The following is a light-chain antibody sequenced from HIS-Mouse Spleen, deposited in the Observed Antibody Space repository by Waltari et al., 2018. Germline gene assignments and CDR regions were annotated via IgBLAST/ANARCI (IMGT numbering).Light chain of an antibody. CDR2: EDS. V-gene: IGLV3-10*01. J-gene: IGLJ2*01. CDR1: ALPTKY. Sequence: SYELTQPPSVSVSPGQTARIHCSGDALPTKYAYLYQQKSGQAPVLVIYEDSKRPSGIPERFSGSSSGTMATLTISGAQVEDEADYYCYSTDSSGNHRVFGGGTKLTVL. CDR3: YSTDSSGNHRV.